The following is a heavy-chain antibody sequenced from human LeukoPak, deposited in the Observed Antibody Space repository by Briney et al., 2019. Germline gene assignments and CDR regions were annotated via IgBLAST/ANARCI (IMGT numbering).Heavy chain of an antibody. CDR3: GRGPIQIGVKNGVDF. J-gene: IGHJ6*04. V-gene: IGHV3-49*04. D-gene: IGHD3-16*01. Sequence: GGSLRLSCTTSGFNFGDHAMTWVRQAPGKGLEWVGFIRSKAYRGTTEYAASVKGRFTISRDDSKSVVYLQMNSLKSEATAVYYGGRGPIQIGVKNGVDFWGKGTTVTVSS. CDR1: GFNFGDHA. CDR2: IRSKAYRGTT.